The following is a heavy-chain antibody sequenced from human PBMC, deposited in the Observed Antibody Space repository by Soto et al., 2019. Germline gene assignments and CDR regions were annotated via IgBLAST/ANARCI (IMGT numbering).Heavy chain of an antibody. D-gene: IGHD4-17*01. Sequence: PGESLKISCKDSGYSFTTYWIVWVRQMPGKGLEWMGIIYPGDSDIRYSPSFQGQVTISADKSISTAYLQWSSLKASDTAMYYCAKDLDYGGNSDLFAPWGQGTLVTVSS. CDR2: IYPGDSDI. J-gene: IGHJ5*02. V-gene: IGHV5-51*01. CDR1: GYSFTTYW. CDR3: AKDLDYGGNSDLFAP.